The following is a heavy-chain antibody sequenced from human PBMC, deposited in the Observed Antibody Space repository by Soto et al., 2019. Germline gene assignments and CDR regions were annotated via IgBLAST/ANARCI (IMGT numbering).Heavy chain of an antibody. J-gene: IGHJ3*02. V-gene: IGHV4-31*03. CDR3: ARDESATDAFDI. D-gene: IGHD5-12*01. CDR1: GGSISSGGYY. Sequence: SETLSLTCTVSGGSISSGGYYWSWIRQNPGKGLEWIGYIYYSGSTNYNPSLKSRVTISVDTSKNQFSLKLSSVTAADTAVYYCARDESATDAFDIWRQGTMVTVSS. CDR2: IYYSGST.